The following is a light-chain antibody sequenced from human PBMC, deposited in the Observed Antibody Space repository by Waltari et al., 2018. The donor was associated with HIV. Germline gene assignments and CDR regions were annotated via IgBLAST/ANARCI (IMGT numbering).Light chain of an antibody. V-gene: IGLV2-11*01. CDR2: DVN. Sequence: QSALTQPRSVSASPGQSVALSCPGTTRDVGGYNYVSWYQQHPGKAPKLMLSDVNKRPSGVPDRFSGSKSGNTASLTISGLQAEDEADYYCCSYAGDSVVFGGGTKLTVL. J-gene: IGLJ2*01. CDR3: CSYAGDSVV. CDR1: TRDVGGYNY.